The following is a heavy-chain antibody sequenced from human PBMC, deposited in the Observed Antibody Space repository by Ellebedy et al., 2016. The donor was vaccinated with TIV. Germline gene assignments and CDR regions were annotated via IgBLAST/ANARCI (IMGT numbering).Heavy chain of an antibody. CDR3: AAQSRDYVWDGDY. CDR2: YYYGGAT. CDR1: GGSFSSYTYY. D-gene: IGHD3-10*02. J-gene: IGHJ4*02. V-gene: IGHV4-39*07. Sequence: GSLSLSCTVSGGSFSSYTYYWAWVRQPPGKGLEWNGIYYYGGATYYNPSRRSRITISLDKYNNQFSLKMRTMTAAATAVYYCAAQSRDYVWDGDYWGQGTLVTVSS.